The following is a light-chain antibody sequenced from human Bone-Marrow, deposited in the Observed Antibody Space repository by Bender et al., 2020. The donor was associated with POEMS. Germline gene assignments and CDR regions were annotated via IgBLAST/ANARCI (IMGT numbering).Light chain of an antibody. V-gene: IGLV2-23*02. CDR3: CSYAGTSTYV. J-gene: IGLJ1*01. Sequence: QSALTQPASVSGSPGQSITISCTGTSSDVGGYNYVSWYQQYPGKAPKLMIYDVSSRPSGVSSRFSGSKSGNTASLTISGLLAEDEADYYCCSYAGTSTYVFGTGTKVTVL. CDR1: SSDVGGYNY. CDR2: DVS.